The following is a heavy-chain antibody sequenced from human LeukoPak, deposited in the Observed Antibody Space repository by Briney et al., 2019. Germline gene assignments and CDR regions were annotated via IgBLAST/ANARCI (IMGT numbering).Heavy chain of an antibody. V-gene: IGHV3-21*01. Sequence: GGSLRLSCAASGFTFSSYSMNWVRQAPGKGLEWVSSITTRSSDIYYADSVKGRFTISRDDAKSSLYLQLSSLRAEDTAVYYCARDPAAAGSVWLDPWGQGTLVTVSS. J-gene: IGHJ5*02. CDR3: ARDPAAAGSVWLDP. CDR2: ITTRSSDI. D-gene: IGHD6-13*01. CDR1: GFTFSSYS.